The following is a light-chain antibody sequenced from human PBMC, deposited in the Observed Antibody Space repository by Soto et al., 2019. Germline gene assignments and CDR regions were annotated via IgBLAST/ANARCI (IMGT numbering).Light chain of an antibody. V-gene: IGKV3-11*01. CDR3: QQRSNWPST. CDR2: DAS. CDR1: QSVSSD. J-gene: IGKJ4*01. Sequence: DIVLTQSPGTLSLSPGERATLSCRASQSVSSDLAWYQQKPGQAPRLLIYDASNRATGIPARFSGSGSGTDFTLTITRLEPEDFAIYYCQQRSNWPSTFGGGTKVEIK.